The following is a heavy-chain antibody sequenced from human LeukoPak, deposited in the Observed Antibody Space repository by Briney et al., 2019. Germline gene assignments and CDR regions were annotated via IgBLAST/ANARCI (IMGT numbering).Heavy chain of an antibody. CDR3: AILPGDFDY. V-gene: IGHV1-46*01. J-gene: IGHJ4*02. CDR1: GYTFTSYY. D-gene: IGHD2-2*01. Sequence: ASVKVSCKASGYTFTSYYMHWVRQAPGQGLEWMGIINPSGGSTNYAQKFQGRVTMTRDTSISTAYMELSRLRSDDTAVYYCAILPGDFDYWGQGTLVTVSS. CDR2: INPSGGST.